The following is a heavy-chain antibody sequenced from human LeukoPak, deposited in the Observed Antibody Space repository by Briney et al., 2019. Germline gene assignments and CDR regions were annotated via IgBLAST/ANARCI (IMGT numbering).Heavy chain of an antibody. D-gene: IGHD6-19*01. V-gene: IGHV3-23*01. J-gene: IGHJ3*02. CDR3: AKDRVAGTLPGAFDI. Sequence: GGSLRLSCAASGFTFSTFAMIWVRQPPGKGLEWVSSIFPSGGEIHYADSVKGRFTISRDNSKNTLYLQMNSLRAEDTAVYYCAKDRVAGTLPGAFDIWGQGTMVTVSS. CDR2: IFPSGGEI. CDR1: GFTFSTFA.